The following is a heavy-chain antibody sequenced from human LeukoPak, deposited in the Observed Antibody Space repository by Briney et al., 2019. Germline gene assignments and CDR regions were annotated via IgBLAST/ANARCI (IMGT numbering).Heavy chain of an antibody. V-gene: IGHV3-7*01. Sequence: GGSLRLSCAASGFTFSSYWMSWVRQAPGKGLEWVANVKQDGSEKYYVDSVKGRFTISRDNAKNSLYLQMNSLRAEDTAVYYCARDTVAGYYYYMDVWGKGTTVTVSS. CDR1: GFTFSSYW. CDR2: VKQDGSEK. J-gene: IGHJ6*03. CDR3: ARDTVAGYYYYMDV. D-gene: IGHD6-19*01.